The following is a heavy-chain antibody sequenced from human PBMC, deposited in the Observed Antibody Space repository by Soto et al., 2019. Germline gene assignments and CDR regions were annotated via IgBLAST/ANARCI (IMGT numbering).Heavy chain of an antibody. CDR3: AKEYSGYVDDAFDI. V-gene: IGHV3-30*18. J-gene: IGHJ3*02. CDR1: GFTFSSYG. D-gene: IGHD5-12*01. Sequence: QVQLVESGGGVVQPGRSLRLSCAASGFTFSSYGMHWVRQAPGKGLEWVAVISYDGSNKYYADSVKGRFTISRDNSKNTLYLQMNSLRAEDTAVYYCAKEYSGYVDDAFDIWGQGTMVTVSS. CDR2: ISYDGSNK.